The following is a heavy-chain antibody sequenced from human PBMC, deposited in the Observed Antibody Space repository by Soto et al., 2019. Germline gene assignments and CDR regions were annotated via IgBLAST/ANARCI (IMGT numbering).Heavy chain of an antibody. CDR2: INHSGST. J-gene: IGHJ4*02. CDR1: GGSFSGYY. D-gene: IGHD6-13*01. CDR3: ARESAAGRGY. V-gene: IGHV4-34*01. Sequence: SETLSLTCAVYGGSFSGYYWSWIRQPPGKGLEWIGEINHSGSTNYNPSLKSRVTISVDTSKNQFSLKLSSVTAADTAVYYCARESAAGRGYWGQGTLVTVSS.